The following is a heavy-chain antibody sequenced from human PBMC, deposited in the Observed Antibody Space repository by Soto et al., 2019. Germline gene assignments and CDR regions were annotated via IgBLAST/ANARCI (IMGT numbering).Heavy chain of an antibody. J-gene: IGHJ6*02. CDR2: ISAYNGNT. CDR1: GYTFTSYG. CDR3: GRRAPTLDV. V-gene: IGHV1-18*01. Sequence: QVQLVQSGAEVKKPGASVKVSCKASGYTFTSYGISWVRQAPGQGLEWMGWISAYNGNTKYAQQLQGRVTWTTDTSTSTAYMALRSLRSDDTAVYFCGRRAPTLDVWGQGTTVTVSS.